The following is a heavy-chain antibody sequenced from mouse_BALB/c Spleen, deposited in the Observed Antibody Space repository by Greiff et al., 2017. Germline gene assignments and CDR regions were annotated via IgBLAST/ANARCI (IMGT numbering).Heavy chain of an antibody. J-gene: IGHJ4*01. Sequence: VQGVESGPGLVAPSQSLSITCTVSGFSLTSYGVHWVRQPPGKGLEWLGVIWAGGSTNYNSALMSRLSISKDNSKSQVFLKMNSLQTDDTAMYYCARDGDRYEGRGYAMDYWGQGTSVTVSS. D-gene: IGHD2-14*01. CDR1: GFSLTSYG. CDR2: IWAGGST. CDR3: ARDGDRYEGRGYAMDY. V-gene: IGHV2-9*02.